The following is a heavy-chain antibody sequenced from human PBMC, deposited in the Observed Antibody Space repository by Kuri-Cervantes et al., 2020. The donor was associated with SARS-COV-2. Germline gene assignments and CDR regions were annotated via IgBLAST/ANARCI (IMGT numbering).Heavy chain of an antibody. J-gene: IGHJ5*02. Sequence: ESLKISCTVSGGSISSSSYYWGWIRQPPGKGLEWIGSIYYSGSTYYNPSLKSRVTISVDTSKDQFSLKLSSVTAADTAVYYCARTTVTTGGWFDPWGQGTLVTVSS. V-gene: IGHV4-39*07. CDR3: ARTTVTTGGWFDP. CDR2: IYYSGST. CDR1: GGSISSSSYY. D-gene: IGHD4-17*01.